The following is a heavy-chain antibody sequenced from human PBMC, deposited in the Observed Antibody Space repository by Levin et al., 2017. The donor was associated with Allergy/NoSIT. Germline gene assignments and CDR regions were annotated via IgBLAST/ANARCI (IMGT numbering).Heavy chain of an antibody. CDR2: ISGSGGST. CDR3: AKARGCYYDGSYDY. Sequence: GESLKISCAASGFTFSSYAMNWVRQAPGKGLEWVSAISGSGGSTYYADSVKGRFTISRDNSKNTLYLQMNSLRAEDTAVYYCAKARGCYYDGSYDYWGQGTLVTVSS. CDR1: GFTFSSYA. V-gene: IGHV3-23*01. J-gene: IGHJ4*02. D-gene: IGHD3-10*01.